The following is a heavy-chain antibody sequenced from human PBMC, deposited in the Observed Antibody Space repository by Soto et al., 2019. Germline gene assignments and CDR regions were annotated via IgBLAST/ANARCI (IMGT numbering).Heavy chain of an antibody. J-gene: IGHJ4*02. V-gene: IGHV1-69*13. CDR1: GGTFNSFA. D-gene: IGHD3-22*01. CDR3: ASGYYDSSGYSIDY. Sequence: WASVKVSCKSSGGTFNSFAFSWARQAPGEGLEWMGGLIVILGSTNYAQKFEGRVTITADEASSTAYMEVSDLRSEDTALYFCASGYYDSSGYSIDYWGQGTQVTVSS. CDR2: LIVILGST.